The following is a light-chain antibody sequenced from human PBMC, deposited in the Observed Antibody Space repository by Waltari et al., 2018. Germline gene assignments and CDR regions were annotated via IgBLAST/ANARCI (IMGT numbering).Light chain of an antibody. CDR1: SSGLGVYLH. CDR3: SSYTTSNTWV. CDR2: EVT. Sequence: QSALAQPASVSGPPGQSIPISCTGPSSGLGVYLHVPWYQQHPGKAPKLMIFEVTDRPSGVSNRFSGSKSGNTAYLTFSGLQAEDEADYYCSSYTTSNTWVFGGGTKVTVL. J-gene: IGLJ3*02. V-gene: IGLV2-14*03.